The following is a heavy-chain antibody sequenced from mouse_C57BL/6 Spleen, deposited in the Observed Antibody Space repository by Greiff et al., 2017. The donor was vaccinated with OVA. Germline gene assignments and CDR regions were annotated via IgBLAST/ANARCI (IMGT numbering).Heavy chain of an antibody. J-gene: IGHJ1*03. CDR1: GYAFTNYL. Sequence: QVQLQQSGAELVRPGTSVKVSCKASGYAFTNYLIEWVKQRPGQGLEWIGVINPGSGGTNYNEKFKGKATLTADKSSSTAYMQRSSLTSEDSAVYFCARPYGSSYGYFDVWGTGTTVTVSS. D-gene: IGHD1-1*01. CDR3: ARPYGSSYGYFDV. V-gene: IGHV1-54*01. CDR2: INPGSGGT.